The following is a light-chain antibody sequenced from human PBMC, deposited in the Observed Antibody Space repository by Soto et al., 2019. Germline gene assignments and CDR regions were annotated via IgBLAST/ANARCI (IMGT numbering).Light chain of an antibody. CDR1: QSFNSN. V-gene: IGKV3-15*01. CDR2: GAS. Sequence: EIVMTQSPATLSVSPGERATLSCRASQSFNSNLAWYQQKPGQALRLLIYGASTRAPGIPARLSGSGSGTEFTLTITSLQSEDFAVYYCQQYNNWPYTFGQGTKLEIK. CDR3: QQYNNWPYT. J-gene: IGKJ2*01.